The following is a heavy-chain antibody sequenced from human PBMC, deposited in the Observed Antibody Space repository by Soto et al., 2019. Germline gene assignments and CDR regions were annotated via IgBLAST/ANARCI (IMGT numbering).Heavy chain of an antibody. V-gene: IGHV1-69*02. Sequence: GASVKVSCKASGGTFSSYTISWVRQAPGQGLEWMGRIIPILGIANYAQMFQGRVTMTTDKSTNTAYMELRSLRSDDTAEYFCAGGLGVPAAIGPWGQGTLVTVSS. CDR1: GGTFSSYT. D-gene: IGHD2-2*01. J-gene: IGHJ5*02. CDR2: IIPILGIA. CDR3: AGGLGVPAAIGP.